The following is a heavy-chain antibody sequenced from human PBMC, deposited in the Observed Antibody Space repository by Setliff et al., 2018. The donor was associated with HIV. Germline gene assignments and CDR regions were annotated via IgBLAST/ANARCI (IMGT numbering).Heavy chain of an antibody. D-gene: IGHD6-19*01. J-gene: IGHJ3*02. V-gene: IGHV4-39*01. CDR2: IYYSGST. CDR1: GDSISSSIYY. CDR3: ARPGLGARPRAFGI. Sequence: PSETLSLTCIVSGDSISSSIYYWGWIRQPPGEGLEWIGSIYYSGSTYYNPSLKSRVTISVDTSKNQFSLKLSSVTAADTAVYYCARPGLGARPRAFGIWGQGTMVTVSS.